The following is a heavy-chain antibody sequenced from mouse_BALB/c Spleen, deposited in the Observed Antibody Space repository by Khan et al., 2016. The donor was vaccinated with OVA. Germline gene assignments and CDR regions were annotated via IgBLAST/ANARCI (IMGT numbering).Heavy chain of an antibody. CDR3: TRMYWGDFDY. Sequence: EVQLVESGPGLVKPSQSLSLTCTVTGYSITSDYAWNWIRQFPGNRLEWMGFISYSGNTNYNPSLKSRISVTRDTSKNQFFLQLNSVTTEDTATYYCTRMYWGDFDYWGQGTTLTVSS. CDR2: ISYSGNT. J-gene: IGHJ2*01. CDR1: GYSITSDYA. V-gene: IGHV3-2*02.